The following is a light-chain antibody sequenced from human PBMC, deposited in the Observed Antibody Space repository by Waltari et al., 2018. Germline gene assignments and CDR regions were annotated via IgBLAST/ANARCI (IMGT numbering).Light chain of an antibody. Sequence: GGGRQGVGRSYWAGGEQGAGQAPRRLSEGASSRATGMPDRFRGRGSGTDFTLCISRLEPEDVAVYYCQHEVRTWAFGQGTKVEIK. J-gene: IGKJ1*01. CDR1: QGVGRSY. CDR2: GAS. CDR3: QHEVRTWA. V-gene: IGKV3D-20*01.